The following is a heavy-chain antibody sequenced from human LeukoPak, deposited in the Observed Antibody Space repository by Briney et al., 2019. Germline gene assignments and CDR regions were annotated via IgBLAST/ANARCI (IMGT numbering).Heavy chain of an antibody. CDR2: TKNRANSYTT. Sequence: PGGSLRLSCATSGFTFNEHYLGWVRQAPGKGLEWVGRTKNRANSYTTEYAASVKGRFTISRDDSKNSLRLQMNSLKTEDMAIYYCVASIISPSNYWGLGTLVTVSS. CDR1: GFTFNEHY. D-gene: IGHD3-10*01. J-gene: IGHJ4*02. CDR3: VASIISPSNY. V-gene: IGHV3-72*01.